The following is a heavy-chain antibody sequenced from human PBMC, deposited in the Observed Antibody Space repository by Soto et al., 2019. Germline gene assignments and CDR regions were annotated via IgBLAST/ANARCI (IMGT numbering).Heavy chain of an antibody. CDR2: ISSNGGST. D-gene: IGHD3-10*01. Sequence: GGSLRLSCAGSGFTFSSYAMHWVRQAPGKGLEYVSAISSNGGSTYYANSVKGRFTISRDNSKNTLYLQMGSLRAEYMAVYYCARINIFRGGIYNDGMDFWCQGTTVTGS. J-gene: IGHJ6*02. CDR1: GFTFSSYA. CDR3: ARINIFRGGIYNDGMDF. V-gene: IGHV3-64*01.